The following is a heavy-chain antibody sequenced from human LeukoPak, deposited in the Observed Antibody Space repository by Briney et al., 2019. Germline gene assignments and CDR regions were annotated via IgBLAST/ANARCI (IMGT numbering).Heavy chain of an antibody. CDR3: ARGAIAAAGTFWFDP. Sequence: KASETLSLTCTVSGVSISSYYWSWIRQPPGKGLEWIGYIYYSGSTNYNPSLKSRVTISVGTSKNQFSLKLSSVTAADTAVYYCARGAIAAAGTFWFDPWGQGTLVTVSA. CDR2: IYYSGST. J-gene: IGHJ5*02. D-gene: IGHD6-13*01. V-gene: IGHV4-59*01. CDR1: GVSISSYY.